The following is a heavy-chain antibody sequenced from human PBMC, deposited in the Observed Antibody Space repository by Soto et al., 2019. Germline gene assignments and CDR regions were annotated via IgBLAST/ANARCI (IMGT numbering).Heavy chain of an antibody. J-gene: IGHJ3*02. Sequence: QVQLQESGPGLVKPSETLSLTCTVSGGSVRSGSYYWSWIRQPPGKGLEWIGYIYYTGSTNYNPPLKSRVTISVDTSKNQFSLKLTSVTAADTAVYYCARAGSSGKGDAFDIWGRGTMVTVSS. CDR3: ARAGSSGKGDAFDI. CDR1: GGSVRSGSYY. D-gene: IGHD3-22*01. CDR2: IYYTGST. V-gene: IGHV4-61*01.